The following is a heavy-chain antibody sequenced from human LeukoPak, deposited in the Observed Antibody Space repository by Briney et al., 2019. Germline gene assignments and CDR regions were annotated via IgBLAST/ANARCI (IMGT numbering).Heavy chain of an antibody. J-gene: IGHJ4*02. D-gene: IGHD2-15*01. CDR1: GDSINSGAYY. CDR3: ARERYCGGGNYYHFFDY. Sequence: SETLSLTCTVSGDSINSGAYYWSWIRQHPGKGLEWIGHIYYSGSTYCNPSLKSRVTISVDTSMNQFSLRLSSVTAADTAVYYCARERYCGGGNYYHFFDYWGQGTLVTVSS. CDR2: IYYSGST. V-gene: IGHV4-31*03.